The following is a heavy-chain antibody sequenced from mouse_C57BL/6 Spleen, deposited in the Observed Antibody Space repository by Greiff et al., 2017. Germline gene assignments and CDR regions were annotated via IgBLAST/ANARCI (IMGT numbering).Heavy chain of an antibody. Sequence: QVQLQQSGPELVKPGASVKISCKASGYAFSSSWMNWVKQRPGKGLEWIGRIYPGDGDTNYNGKFKGKATLTADKSSSTAYMQLSSLTSEDSAVYFCARLNYGSSYSWFAYWGQGTLVTVSA. CDR1: GYAFSSSW. CDR2: IYPGDGDT. CDR3: ARLNYGSSYSWFAY. D-gene: IGHD1-1*01. J-gene: IGHJ3*01. V-gene: IGHV1-82*01.